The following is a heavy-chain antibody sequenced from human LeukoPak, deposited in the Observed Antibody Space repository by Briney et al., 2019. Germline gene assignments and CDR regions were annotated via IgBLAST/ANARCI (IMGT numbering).Heavy chain of an antibody. CDR1: GFTFSSYG. CDR3: AKVDYGSGSYYPPDY. CDR2: ISGSGGST. Sequence: GGSLRLSCAASGFTFSSYGMSWVRQAPGKGLEWVSAISGSGGSTYYADSVKGRFTISRDNSKNTLYLQMNSLRAEDTAVYYCAKVDYGSGSYYPPDYWGQGTLVTVSS. V-gene: IGHV3-23*01. D-gene: IGHD3-10*01. J-gene: IGHJ4*02.